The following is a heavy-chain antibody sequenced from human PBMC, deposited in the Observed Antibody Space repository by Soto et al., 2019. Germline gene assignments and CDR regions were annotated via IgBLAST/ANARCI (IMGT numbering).Heavy chain of an antibody. CDR1: GYTFTGYA. CDR2: INGGNGDT. V-gene: IGHV1-3*01. J-gene: IGHJ4*02. Sequence: ASVKVSCKASGYTFTGYAIHWVRQAPGQRHEWMGWINGGNGDTKYSQKFQGRVTITRDTSASTAYMELTSMGSEDTAVYHCARGYCSSTSCQYYFDFWGQGTLVTVSS. D-gene: IGHD2-2*01. CDR3: ARGYCSSTSCQYYFDF.